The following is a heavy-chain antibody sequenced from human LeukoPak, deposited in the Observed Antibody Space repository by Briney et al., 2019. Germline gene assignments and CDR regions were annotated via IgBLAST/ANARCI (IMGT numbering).Heavy chain of an antibody. CDR2: ISSSGSTI. V-gene: IGHV3-48*03. CDR3: ARARIAAVYYYGMDV. Sequence: GGSLRLSCAASGFTFSSYEMNWVRQAPGKGLEWVSYISSSGSTIYYADSVKGRFTISRDNAKNSLYLQMNSLRAEDTAVYYCARARIAAVYYYGMDVWGQGTTVTVSS. CDR1: GFTFSSYE. J-gene: IGHJ6*02. D-gene: IGHD6-13*01.